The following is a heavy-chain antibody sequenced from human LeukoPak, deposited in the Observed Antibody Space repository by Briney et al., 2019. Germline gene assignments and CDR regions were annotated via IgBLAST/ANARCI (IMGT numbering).Heavy chain of an antibody. V-gene: IGHV3-7*01. CDR2: IKQDGSEK. CDR3: AKDRIVATRYYFDY. J-gene: IGHJ4*02. D-gene: IGHD5-12*01. CDR1: GFTFSSYS. Sequence: PGGSLRLSCAASGFTFSSYSMNWVRQAPGKGLEWVANIKQDGSEKYYADSVKGRFTISRDNSKNTLYLQMNSLRAEDTAVYYCAKDRIVATRYYFDYWGQGTLVTVSS.